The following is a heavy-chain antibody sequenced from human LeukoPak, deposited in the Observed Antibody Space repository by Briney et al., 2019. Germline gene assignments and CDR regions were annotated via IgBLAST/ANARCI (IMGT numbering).Heavy chain of an antibody. V-gene: IGHV3-7*01. J-gene: IGHJ4*02. D-gene: IGHD6-19*01. Sequence: GGSLRLSCAASGFTFSSYWMSWVRQAPGKGVEGVANIKQDGSEKYYVDSVKGRFTISKDNAKNSLYLQMNSLRAEDTAVYYCARGINRVAVWDYWGQGTLVTVSS. CDR1: GFTFSSYW. CDR2: IKQDGSEK. CDR3: ARGINRVAVWDY.